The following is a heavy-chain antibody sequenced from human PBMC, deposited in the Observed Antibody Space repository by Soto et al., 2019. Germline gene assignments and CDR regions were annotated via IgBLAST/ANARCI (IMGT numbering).Heavy chain of an antibody. J-gene: IGHJ4*02. CDR3: ARRYGYDPFDY. CDR1: GGSISSSSYY. V-gene: IGHV4-39*01. CDR2: IYYSGST. Sequence: SSETLSLTCTVSGGSISSSSYYWGWIRQPPGKGLEWVGSIYYSGSTYYNPSLKSRVTISVDTSKNQFSLKLSSVTAADTAVYYCARRYGYDPFDYWGQGTLVTVSS. D-gene: IGHD5-18*01.